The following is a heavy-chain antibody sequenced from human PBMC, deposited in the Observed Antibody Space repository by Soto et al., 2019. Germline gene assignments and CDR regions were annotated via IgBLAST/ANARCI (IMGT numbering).Heavy chain of an antibody. CDR2: ISYSGST. Sequence: SETLSLTCTVSGGSMSSYYWTWLRQSPGRGLEWIGYISYSGSTYYNPSLKSRVTISADTSKNQFSLRMNSMIAADTAVYYCARADPAADNWFNPWGQGTLVTVSS. J-gene: IGHJ5*02. CDR3: ARADPAADNWFNP. CDR1: GGSMSSYY. V-gene: IGHV4-59*01. D-gene: IGHD2-2*01.